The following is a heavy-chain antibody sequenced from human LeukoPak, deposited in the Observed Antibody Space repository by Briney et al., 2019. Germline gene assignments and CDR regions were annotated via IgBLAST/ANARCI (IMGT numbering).Heavy chain of an antibody. D-gene: IGHD3-22*01. CDR2: INHSGST. V-gene: IGHV4-34*01. J-gene: IGHJ6*03. CDR3: ARGRVSSSTYYSTYYYYFYMDV. Sequence: PSETLSLTCAVYGGSFSGYYWSWIRQPPGKGLEWIGEINHSGSTNFNPSLDGRVSISRDTSKNLFSLRLRSVTAADTAVYFCARGRVSSSTYYSTYYYYFYMDVWGKGTTVTVSS. CDR1: GGSFSGYY.